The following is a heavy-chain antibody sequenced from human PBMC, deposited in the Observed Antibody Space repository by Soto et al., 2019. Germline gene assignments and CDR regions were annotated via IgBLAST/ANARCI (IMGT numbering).Heavy chain of an antibody. CDR3: ARSNGDYGDY. Sequence: PSETLSLTCTVSGGSISSYYWSWIRQPPGKGLEWIGYIYYSGSTNYNPSLKSRVTISVDTSKNQFSLKLSSVTAADTAVYYCARSNGDYGDYWSPGTLVTVSS. V-gene: IGHV4-59*08. D-gene: IGHD4-17*01. CDR2: IYYSGST. CDR1: GGSISSYY. J-gene: IGHJ4*02.